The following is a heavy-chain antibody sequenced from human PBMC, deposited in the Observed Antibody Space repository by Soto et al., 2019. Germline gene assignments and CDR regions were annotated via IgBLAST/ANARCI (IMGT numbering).Heavy chain of an antibody. CDR3: ARLNTGWYFDL. D-gene: IGHD4-17*01. J-gene: IGHJ2*01. CDR2: IWYDGSNE. V-gene: IGHV3-33*01. Sequence: QVQLVESGGGVVQPGRSLRLSCAASGFTFSNFGMHWVRQAPGKGLEWVAVIWYDGSNEYYPDSVKGRFTISRDNSKNTLDLQMNSLRAEDTAVYYCARLNTGWYFDLWGRGTLVTVSS. CDR1: GFTFSNFG.